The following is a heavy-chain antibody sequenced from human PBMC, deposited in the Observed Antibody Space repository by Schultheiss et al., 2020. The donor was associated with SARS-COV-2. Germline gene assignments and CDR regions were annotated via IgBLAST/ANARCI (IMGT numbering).Heavy chain of an antibody. CDR1: GGSFSGYY. Sequence: GSLRLSCAVYGGSFSGYYWSWIRQPPGKGLEWIGEINHSGSTNYNPSLKSRVTISVDTSKNQFSLKLSSVTAADTAVYYCARGTGVDIVVVPAAKRVGWFDPWGQGTLVTVSS. V-gene: IGHV4-34*01. CDR2: INHSGST. D-gene: IGHD2-2*01. CDR3: ARGTGVDIVVVPAAKRVGWFDP. J-gene: IGHJ5*02.